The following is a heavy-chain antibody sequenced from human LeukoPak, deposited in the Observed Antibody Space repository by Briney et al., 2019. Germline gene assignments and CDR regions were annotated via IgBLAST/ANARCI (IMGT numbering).Heavy chain of an antibody. CDR1: GYTFTSYA. CDR2: INTGNGNT. J-gene: IGHJ3*02. V-gene: IGHV1-3*04. Sequence: ASVKVSCKASGYTFTSYALHWVRQAPGQRLEWMGWINTGNGNTIYSQKFQGRVTIIRDTSASTAYMELSSLRSEDTAVYYCATGEYAFDIWGQGTMVTVSS. CDR3: ATGEYAFDI.